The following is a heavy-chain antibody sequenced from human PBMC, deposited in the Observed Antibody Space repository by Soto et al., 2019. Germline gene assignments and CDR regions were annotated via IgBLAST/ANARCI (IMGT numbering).Heavy chain of an antibody. V-gene: IGHV4-59*01. J-gene: IGHJ4*02. CDR3: ARGAADTAMVDS. CDR2: ICYSGST. Sequence: QVHLQESGPGLVKASETLSLTCTVSGGSIRSYYWTWIRQPPGKGLEWLGYICYSGSTFYNPSLKSRLTISIHTSQSQFSLQLTSVTAADTAVYYCARGAADTAMVDSWGQGTLVTVSS. D-gene: IGHD5-18*01. CDR1: GGSIRSYY.